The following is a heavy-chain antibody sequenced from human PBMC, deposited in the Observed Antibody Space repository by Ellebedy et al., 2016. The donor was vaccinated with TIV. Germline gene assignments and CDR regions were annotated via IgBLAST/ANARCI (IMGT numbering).Heavy chain of an antibody. CDR1: GGSIDTYY. CDR2: INFSGST. Sequence: MPSEILSLTCTVSGGSIDTYYWSWIRQPPGKGLEWIGDINFSGSTNYNPALKSRVTISLDSSQTQFSLRLTSVTAADTAMYYCARSYSVSGTHVTALFDNWGQGTLVTVSS. J-gene: IGHJ4*01. V-gene: IGHV4-59*01. D-gene: IGHD3-10*01. CDR3: ARSYSVSGTHVTALFDN.